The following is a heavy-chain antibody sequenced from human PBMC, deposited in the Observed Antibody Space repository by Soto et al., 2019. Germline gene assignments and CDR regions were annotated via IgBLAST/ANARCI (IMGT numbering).Heavy chain of an antibody. CDR2: IYPGDSDT. CDR3: ARHIRRIAARPFGGMVV. V-gene: IGHV5-51*01. J-gene: IGHJ6*02. CDR1: GYSFTSYW. D-gene: IGHD6-25*01. Sequence: GESLKSSGKGSGYSFTSYWIGWVRQMPGKGLEWMGIIYPGDSDTRYSPSFQGQVTISADKYISTAYLQWSSLKASDTAMYYCARHIRRIAARPFGGMVVSGQGNTV.